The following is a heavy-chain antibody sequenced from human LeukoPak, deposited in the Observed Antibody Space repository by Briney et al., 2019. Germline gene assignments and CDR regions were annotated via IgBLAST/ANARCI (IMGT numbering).Heavy chain of an antibody. CDR2: IDTTSSYI. V-gene: IGHV3-21*01. Sequence: GGSLRLSCAASGFTFSRHGMNWVRHAPGNGLEWVSLIDTTSSYIYYADSMKGRFTISRDNAKNSLYIEMNSLRAEDTAVYYCARGRSITILRGVAISDGFDMWGQGTMVIVSS. J-gene: IGHJ3*02. D-gene: IGHD3-10*01. CDR1: GFTFSRHG. CDR3: ARGRSITILRGVAISDGFDM.